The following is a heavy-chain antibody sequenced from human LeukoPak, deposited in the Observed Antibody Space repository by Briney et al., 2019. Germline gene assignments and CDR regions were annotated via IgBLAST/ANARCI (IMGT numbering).Heavy chain of an antibody. V-gene: IGHV1-2*02. D-gene: IGHD3-10*01. J-gene: IGHJ6*03. CDR3: ARVFPGVRGVAYYYYYYMEV. Sequence: ASVKVSCKASGYTFTGYYMHWVRQAPGQGLEWMGWINPNSGGTNYAQKFQGRVTMTRDTSISTAYMELSRLRSDDTAVYYCARVFPGVRGVAYYYYYYMEVWGKGTTVTVSS. CDR2: INPNSGGT. CDR1: GYTFTGYY.